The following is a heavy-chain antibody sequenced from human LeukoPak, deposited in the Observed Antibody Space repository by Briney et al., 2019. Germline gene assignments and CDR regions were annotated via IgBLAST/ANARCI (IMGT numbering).Heavy chain of an antibody. CDR1: GFTFSSYA. Sequence: GGSLRLSCAASGFTFSSYAMHWVRQAPGKGLEWVAVISYDGSNKYYADSVKGRFTISRDNSKNTLYLQMNSLRAEDTAVYYCATYSTSSGGIDYWGQGTLVTVSS. D-gene: IGHD6-6*01. CDR3: ATYSTSSGGIDY. V-gene: IGHV3-30-3*01. CDR2: ISYDGSNK. J-gene: IGHJ4*02.